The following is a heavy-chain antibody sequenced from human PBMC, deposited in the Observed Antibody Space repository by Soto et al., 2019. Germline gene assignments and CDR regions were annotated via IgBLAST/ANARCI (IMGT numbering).Heavy chain of an antibody. D-gene: IGHD4-17*01. CDR3: ASHRDYGDYVRDLCFQH. Sequence: GESLKISCKGSGYSFTSYWIGWVRQMPGKGLEWMGIIYPGDSDTRYSPSFQGQVTISADKSISTAYLQWSSLKASDTAMYYCASHRDYGDYVRDLCFQHWGQGTLVTVSS. CDR2: IYPGDSDT. CDR1: GYSFTSYW. J-gene: IGHJ1*01. V-gene: IGHV5-51*01.